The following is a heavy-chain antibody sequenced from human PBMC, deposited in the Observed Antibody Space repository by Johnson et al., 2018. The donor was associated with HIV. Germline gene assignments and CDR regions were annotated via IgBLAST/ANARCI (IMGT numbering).Heavy chain of an antibody. CDR3: AKGRYSSSWYLAGAFDI. Sequence: SCSASGFTFSRYGMHWVRQAPGKGLEWVPVIYRPGTTYYTESVKGRFTISRDNSKNTLFLQMNSLRTEDTAIYYCAKGRYSSSWYLAGAFDIWGQGTMVTVSS. D-gene: IGHD6-13*01. CDR2: IYRPGTT. J-gene: IGHJ3*02. V-gene: IGHV3-NL1*01. CDR1: GFTFSRYG.